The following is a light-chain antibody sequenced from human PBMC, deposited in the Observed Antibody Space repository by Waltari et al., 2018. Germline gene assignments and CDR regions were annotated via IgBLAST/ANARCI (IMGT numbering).Light chain of an antibody. CDR2: AVT. Sequence: QSALTQPASVSGSPGQSITISCTGSSSDVGGYSLVSWYQQHPGKAPKLMFYAVTKRPSGVSHRFSCSKSGNTASLTISGRQTEDEADYYCCSYAGSTTSSVVFGTGTKVIVL. CDR1: SSDVGGYSL. V-gene: IGLV2-23*02. J-gene: IGLJ1*01. CDR3: CSYAGSTTSSVV.